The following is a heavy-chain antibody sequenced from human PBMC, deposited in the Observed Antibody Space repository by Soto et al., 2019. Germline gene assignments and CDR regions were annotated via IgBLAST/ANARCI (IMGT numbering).Heavy chain of an antibody. CDR1: GGTFSSYA. CDR2: IIPIFGTA. V-gene: IGHV1-69*13. D-gene: IGHD3-3*01. J-gene: IGHJ6*02. CDR3: ARSPRITIFGVVIPPPNYYYYYGMDV. Sequence: ASVKVSCKASGGTFSSYAISWVRQAPGQGLEWMGGIIPIFGTANYAQKFQGRVTITADESTSTAYMELSSLRSEDTAVYYCARSPRITIFGVVIPPPNYYYYYGMDVWGQGTTVTVSS.